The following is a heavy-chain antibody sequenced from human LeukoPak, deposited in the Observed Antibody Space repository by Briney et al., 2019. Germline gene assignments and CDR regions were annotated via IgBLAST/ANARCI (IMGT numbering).Heavy chain of an antibody. V-gene: IGHV4-39*07. J-gene: IGHJ4*02. CDR1: GFTFSSYS. CDR2: IYYSGCT. D-gene: IGHD2-15*01. CDR3: ARLWSSGGSPPQNFDY. Sequence: GSLRLSCAASGFTFSSYSMNWVRQPPGKGLEWIGSIYYSGCTYYNPSLKSRVTISVDTSKNQFSLKLSSVTAADTAVYYCARLWSSGGSPPQNFDYWGQGTLVTVSS.